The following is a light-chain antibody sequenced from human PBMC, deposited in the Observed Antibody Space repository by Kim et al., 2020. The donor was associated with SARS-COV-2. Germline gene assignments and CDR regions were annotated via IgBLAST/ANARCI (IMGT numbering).Light chain of an antibody. Sequence: ATLSASVGDRVISTCRASQSISSWLAWYQQKPGKAPKLLIYKASSLESEVPSRFSGSGFGTEFTLTINSLQPDDFATYYCQSRGTFGQGTKVDIK. CDR2: KAS. J-gene: IGKJ1*01. V-gene: IGKV1-5*03. CDR3: QSRGT. CDR1: QSISSW.